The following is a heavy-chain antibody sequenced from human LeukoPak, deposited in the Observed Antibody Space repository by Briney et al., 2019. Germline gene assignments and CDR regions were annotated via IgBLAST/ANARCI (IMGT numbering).Heavy chain of an antibody. D-gene: IGHD5-24*01. CDR2: ISGNGYSI. CDR1: GFSFSNYA. V-gene: IGHV3-23*01. Sequence: GGSLRLSCAASGFSFSNYAIIWVRQPPGKGLEWVSGISGNGYSIYYADSVKGRFTISRDNSKNTLYLQMNTLRAEDTAVYYCANRDGHNNRHIDYWGRGTLVTVSS. CDR3: ANRDGHNNRHIDY. J-gene: IGHJ4*02.